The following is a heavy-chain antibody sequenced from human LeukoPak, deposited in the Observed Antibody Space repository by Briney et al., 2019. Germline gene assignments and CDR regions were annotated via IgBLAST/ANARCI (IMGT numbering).Heavy chain of an antibody. D-gene: IGHD2-2*01. CDR1: GFTFSYFG. Sequence: SGGSLRLSCVASGFTFSYFGMHWVRQAPGKGLEWVAFIRYDGSNEYYAESVKGRFTISRDNSKNTLYLQINSLRVEDTAAYYCAKIEGKYQLANIPDSWGQGTLVTVSS. CDR3: AKIEGKYQLANIPDS. J-gene: IGHJ4*02. V-gene: IGHV3-30*02. CDR2: IRYDGSNE.